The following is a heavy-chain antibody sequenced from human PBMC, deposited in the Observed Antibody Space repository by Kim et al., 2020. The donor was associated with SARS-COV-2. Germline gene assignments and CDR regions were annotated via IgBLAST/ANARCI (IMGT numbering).Heavy chain of an antibody. D-gene: IGHD3-3*02. CDR2: NK. V-gene: IGHV3-30*01. CDR3: ASPFSIKDHY. Sequence: NKYYPDPVKGRFTISRDNAKNTLYLQMNSLRAEDTAVYYCASPFSIKDHYWGQGILVTVSS. J-gene: IGHJ4*02.